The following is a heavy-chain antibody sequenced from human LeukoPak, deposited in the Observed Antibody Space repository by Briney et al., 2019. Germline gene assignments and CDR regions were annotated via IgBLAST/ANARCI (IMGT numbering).Heavy chain of an antibody. J-gene: IGHJ3*02. CDR2: IYYSGST. Sequence: SETLSLTCTVSGGSISSSSYYWGWIRQPPGKGLEWIGSIYYSGSTYYNPSLKSRVTISVDTSKNQFSLKLSSVTAADTAVYYCARDSNDFNQNDAFDIWGQGTMVTVSS. CDR3: ARDSNDFNQNDAFDI. D-gene: IGHD3-3*01. CDR1: GGSISSSSYY. V-gene: IGHV4-39*07.